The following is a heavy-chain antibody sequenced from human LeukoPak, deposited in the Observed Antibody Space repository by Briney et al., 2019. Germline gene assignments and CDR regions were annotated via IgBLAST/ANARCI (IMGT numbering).Heavy chain of an antibody. CDR3: AKDFDWLAHVDY. D-gene: IGHD3-9*01. CDR2: ISYDGSNK. V-gene: IGHV3-30*18. Sequence: GGSLRLSCAASGFTFSSYGMHWVRQAPGKGLEWVAVISYDGSNKYYADSVKGRFTISRDNSKSTLYLQMNSLRAEDTAVYYCAKDFDWLAHVDYWGQGTLVTVSS. J-gene: IGHJ4*02. CDR1: GFTFSSYG.